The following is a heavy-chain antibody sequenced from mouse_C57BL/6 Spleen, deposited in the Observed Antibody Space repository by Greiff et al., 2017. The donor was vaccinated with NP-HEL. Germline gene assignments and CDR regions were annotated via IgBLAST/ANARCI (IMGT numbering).Heavy chain of an antibody. CDR1: GFNIKDDY. D-gene: IGHD2-14*01. CDR3: TTGGGTPMDY. V-gene: IGHV14-4*01. J-gene: IGHJ4*01. CDR2: IDPENGDT. Sequence: EVKLMESGAELVRPGASVKLSCTASGFNIKDDYMHWVKQRPEQGLEWIGWIDPENGDTEYASKFQGKATITADTSSNTAYLQLSSLTSEDTAVYYGTTGGGTPMDYWGQGTSVTVSS.